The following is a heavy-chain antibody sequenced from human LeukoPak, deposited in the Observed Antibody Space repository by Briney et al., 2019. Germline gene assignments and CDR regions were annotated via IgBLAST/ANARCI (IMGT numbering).Heavy chain of an antibody. CDR1: GGTFSSYA. J-gene: IGHJ4*02. CDR2: IIPIFGTA. CDR3: AREMDGYDILTGYFDY. D-gene: IGHD3-9*01. Sequence: ASVNVSCKASGGTFSSYAISWVRQAPGQGLEWMGGIIPIFGTANYAQKFQGRVTITADKSTSTAYMELSSLRSEDTAVYYCAREMDGYDILTGYFDYWGQGTLVTVSS. V-gene: IGHV1-69*06.